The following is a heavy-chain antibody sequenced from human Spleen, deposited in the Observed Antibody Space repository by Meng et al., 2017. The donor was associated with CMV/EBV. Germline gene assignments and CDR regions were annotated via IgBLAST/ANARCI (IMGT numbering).Heavy chain of an antibody. CDR2: IYWSDDK. CDR1: GFSLTASGVG. Sequence: SGPTLVKPTQTLTLTCSFSGFSLTASGVGVGWIRQPPGKALEWLALIYWSDDKVYNPSLKDRVSIAKDTHRNRVVLTMGNVDPGDSGTYYCSQTVRHYDSSGFFYPWPEYWGQGVQVTVSS. V-gene: IGHV2-5*01. J-gene: IGHJ4*02. D-gene: IGHD3-22*01. CDR3: SQTVRHYDSSGFFYPWPEY.